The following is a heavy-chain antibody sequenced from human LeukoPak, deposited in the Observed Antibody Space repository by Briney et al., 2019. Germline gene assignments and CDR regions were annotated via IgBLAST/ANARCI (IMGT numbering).Heavy chain of an antibody. J-gene: IGHJ5*02. Sequence: GESLKISCKGSGYSFTSYWIGWVRQMPGKGLEWMGIIYPGDSDTRYSPSFQGQVTISADKSISTAYLQWSSLKASDTAMYYCARHEPGITGTTGPSTGGWFDPWGQGTLVTVSS. CDR2: IYPGDSDT. V-gene: IGHV5-51*01. CDR3: ARHEPGITGTTGPSTGGWFDP. CDR1: GYSFTSYW. D-gene: IGHD1-7*01.